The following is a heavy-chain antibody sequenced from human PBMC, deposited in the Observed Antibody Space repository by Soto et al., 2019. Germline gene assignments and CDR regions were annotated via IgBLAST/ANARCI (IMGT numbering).Heavy chain of an antibody. Sequence: QVQLVQSGAEVKKPGASVKVPCKASGYTFTSYGINWVRQAPGQGLEWMGWISAYNGNTKYAQKLQGRVTMTTDTSTSTAYMELRSLRSDDTAVYYCARGNDILTGWDNWFDPWGQGTLVTVSS. CDR1: GYTFTSYG. V-gene: IGHV1-18*01. CDR2: ISAYNGNT. D-gene: IGHD3-9*01. CDR3: ARGNDILTGWDNWFDP. J-gene: IGHJ5*02.